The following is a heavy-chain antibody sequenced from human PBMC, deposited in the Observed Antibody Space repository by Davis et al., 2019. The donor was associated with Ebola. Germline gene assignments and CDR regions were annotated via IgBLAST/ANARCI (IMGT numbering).Heavy chain of an antibody. V-gene: IGHV4-59*08. CDR2: IYDSGST. CDR3: ARLTDSSSSYWYFEL. D-gene: IGHD6-6*01. CDR1: GGSISNYY. J-gene: IGHJ2*01. Sequence: PSETLSLTCTVSGGSISNYYWSWLRQPPGKGLEWIGYIYDSGSTKYNHSLKSRVPLSVDTSKNQISLKLSSVTAAATAVYYCARLTDSSSSYWYFELWGLGTLVTVSS.